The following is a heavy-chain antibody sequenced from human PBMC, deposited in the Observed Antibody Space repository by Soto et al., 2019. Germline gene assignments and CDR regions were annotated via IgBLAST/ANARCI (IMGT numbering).Heavy chain of an antibody. Sequence: PGGSLRRSCAASVFTFSSYAMSWVRQAPGKGLEWVSAISGSGGSKYYADSVKGRFTISRDNSKKTLYMQMNSLRAEDTAVYYCAKDSVLAAFDIWGQGTMVPVS. CDR2: ISGSGGSK. CDR3: AKDSVLAAFDI. CDR1: VFTFSSYA. D-gene: IGHD3-3*01. V-gene: IGHV3-23*01. J-gene: IGHJ3*02.